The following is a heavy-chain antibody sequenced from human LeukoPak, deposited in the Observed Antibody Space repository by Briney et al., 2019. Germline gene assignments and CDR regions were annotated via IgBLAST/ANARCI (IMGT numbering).Heavy chain of an antibody. CDR2: IYHSGST. CDR3: ARDDPPSIVGATDAFDI. V-gene: IGHV4-30-2*01. D-gene: IGHD1-26*01. J-gene: IGHJ3*02. Sequence: SETLSLTCTVSGGSISSGGYYWSWIRQPPGKGLEWIGYIYHSGSTYYNPSLKSRVTISVDRSKNQFSLKLSSVTAADTAVYYCARDDPPSIVGATDAFDIWGQGTMVTVSS. CDR1: GGSISSGGYY.